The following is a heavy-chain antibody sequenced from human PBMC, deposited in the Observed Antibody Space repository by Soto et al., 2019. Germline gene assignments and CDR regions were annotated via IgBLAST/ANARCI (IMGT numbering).Heavy chain of an antibody. CDR2: IYYSGGT. V-gene: IGHV4-31*03. Sequence: SETLSLTCTVSGGSISSGAYYWSWLRQHPGKGLEWIGNIYYSGGTSYNPSLKSRVTISIDTSENQVSLSLTSLTAADTAVYYCARDRGLDGMDIWGQGTTVTVSS. CDR3: ARDRGLDGMDI. J-gene: IGHJ6*02. CDR1: GGSISSGAYY. D-gene: IGHD6-25*01.